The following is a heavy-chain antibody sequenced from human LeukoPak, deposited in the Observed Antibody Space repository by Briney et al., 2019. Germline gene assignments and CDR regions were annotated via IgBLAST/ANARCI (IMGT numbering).Heavy chain of an antibody. CDR2: IKRDGSEK. Sequence: PGGSLSLSCAASLFPFSTSWMSWVRQAPGKGLEWVANIKRDGSEKYYVDSVKGRFTISRDNAKNSLYLQMNSLRVEDTAVYYCARLSTAVPDADYWGQGTLVTVSS. J-gene: IGHJ4*02. V-gene: IGHV3-7*01. CDR3: ARLSTAVPDADY. D-gene: IGHD6-19*01. CDR1: LFPFSTSW.